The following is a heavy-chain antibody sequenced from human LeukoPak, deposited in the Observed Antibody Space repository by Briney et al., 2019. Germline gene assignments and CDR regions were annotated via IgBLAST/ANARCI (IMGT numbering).Heavy chain of an antibody. Sequence: XXASXYTFTSYDINXGRRATGQGVEWXGWMNPNSGNRGYSQKFPGRGTMTRNTSISKTYMELSSLRSEDTAVYYCARVYNWQRTTIPPDYWGQGTLVTVSS. V-gene: IGHV1-8*01. CDR2: MNPNSGNR. D-gene: IGHD1-20*01. J-gene: IGHJ4*02. CDR1: XYTFTSYD. CDR3: ARVYNWQRTTIPPDY.